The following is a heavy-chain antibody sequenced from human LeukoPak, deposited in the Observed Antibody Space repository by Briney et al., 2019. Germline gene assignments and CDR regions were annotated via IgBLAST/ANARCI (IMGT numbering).Heavy chain of an antibody. D-gene: IGHD3-16*02. J-gene: IGHJ4*02. CDR2: IKSKTDGGTI. Sequence: GGSLRLSCAASGFTFSNACMSWVRQAPGKGLEWVGRIKSKTDGGTIDYAAPVKGRFTISRDDSKNTLYLQMNNLDTEDTAVYFCHRSYPYGYWGQGTLVTVSS. CDR3: HRSYPYGY. V-gene: IGHV3-15*01. CDR1: GFTFSNAC.